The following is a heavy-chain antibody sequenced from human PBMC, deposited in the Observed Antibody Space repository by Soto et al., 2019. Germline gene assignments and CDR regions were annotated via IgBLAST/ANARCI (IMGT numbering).Heavy chain of an antibody. CDR2: ITSSSTTM. CDR3: ARGGIAARPVYYYGMDV. J-gene: IGHJ6*02. Sequence: PGGSLRLSCAASGFTFSTYSMNWVRQAPGRGLEWVSYITSSSTTMYYADSVKGRFTISRDNAKNSLFLQMNSLRDEDSAVYHCARGGIAARPVYYYGMDVWGQGPRSPSP. V-gene: IGHV3-48*02. CDR1: GFTFSTYS. D-gene: IGHD6-6*01.